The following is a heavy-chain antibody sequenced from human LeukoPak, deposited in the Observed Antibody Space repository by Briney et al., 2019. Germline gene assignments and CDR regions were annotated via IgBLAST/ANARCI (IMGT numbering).Heavy chain of an antibody. CDR1: GGSISSSSYY. CDR3: ARLRMAPRAFDI. CDR2: IYYSGST. V-gene: IGHV4-39*01. Sequence: SETLSLTCTLSGGSISSSSYYWGWIRQPPGNGLEWIGRIYYSGSTYYNPSLNSRVTISVDMSKNQFSLKLSSVTAADTAVYYCARLRMAPRAFDIWGQGTMITVSS. D-gene: IGHD5-24*01. J-gene: IGHJ3*02.